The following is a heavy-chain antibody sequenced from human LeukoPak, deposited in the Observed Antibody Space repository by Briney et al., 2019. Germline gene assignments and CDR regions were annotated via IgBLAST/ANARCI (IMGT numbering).Heavy chain of an antibody. CDR3: ASRVVVAATEMDY. Sequence: PGGSLRLSCVGSGFSLSAHWIGWVRQAPGKGLEWVSAISGSGDITYLADSVKGRFTISRDNSKNTLYLQMNSLRAEDTAVYYCASRVVVAATEMDYWGQGTLVTVSS. J-gene: IGHJ4*02. D-gene: IGHD2-15*01. CDR1: GFSLSAHW. CDR2: ISGSGDIT. V-gene: IGHV3-23*01.